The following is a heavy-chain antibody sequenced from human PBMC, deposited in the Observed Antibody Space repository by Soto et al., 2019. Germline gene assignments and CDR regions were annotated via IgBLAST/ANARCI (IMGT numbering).Heavy chain of an antibody. CDR2: VYLSGST. V-gene: IGHV4-4*02. D-gene: IGHD6-6*01. CDR3: ARDRPTSIAACPDYYYGMDL. J-gene: IGHJ6*02. Sequence: SETLSLTCAVSGGSISSSNWLSWVRQPPGKGLEWIGEVYLSGSTNYNPSLKSRVTISVDKSKNQFSLKLSSVTAADTAVYYCARDRPTSIAACPDYYYGMDLWGQGTTVTVSS. CDR1: GGSISSSNW.